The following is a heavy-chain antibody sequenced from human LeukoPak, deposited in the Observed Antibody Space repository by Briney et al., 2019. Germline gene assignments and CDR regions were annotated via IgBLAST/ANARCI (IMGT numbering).Heavy chain of an antibody. CDR2: ISASGGTT. J-gene: IGHJ4*02. CDR1: GFTFSSYA. CDR3: AKDLSSGYPYYFDY. Sequence: PGGSLRLSCAASGFTFSSYAMSWVRQAPGKGLEWVSAISASGGTTYYADSVKGRFTLSRDNSKNTLYLQMNSLRAEDTAVYYCAKDLSSGYPYYFDYWGQGTLVTVSS. V-gene: IGHV3-23*01. D-gene: IGHD3-22*01.